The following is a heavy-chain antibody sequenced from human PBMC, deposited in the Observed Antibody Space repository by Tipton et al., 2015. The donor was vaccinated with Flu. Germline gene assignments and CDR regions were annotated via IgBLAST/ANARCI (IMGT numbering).Heavy chain of an antibody. CDR3: ARDWTFIYTTGYYVGWFDR. CDR2: ANPVGGST. Sequence: QVQLVQSGAEVKKPGASVKVSCRASGYTLTVYYMHWVRQAPGQGLEWMGMANPVGGSTTYAQKFQGRVTMTWDTSTSSMYMELRSLRSEDTAIYYCARDWTFIYTTGYYVGWFDRWGQGTLVSVSS. CDR1: GYTLTVYY. D-gene: IGHD2-2*02. J-gene: IGHJ5*02. V-gene: IGHV1-46*01.